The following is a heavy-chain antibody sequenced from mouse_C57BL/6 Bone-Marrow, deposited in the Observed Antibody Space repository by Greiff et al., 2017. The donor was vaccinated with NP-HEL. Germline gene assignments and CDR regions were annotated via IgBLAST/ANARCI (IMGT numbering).Heavy chain of an antibody. V-gene: IGHV1-63*01. CDR3: ARKGSEGFAY. CDR2: IYPGGGYT. Sequence: QVQLQQSGAELVRPGTSVKMSCKASGYTFTNYWIGWAKQRPGHGLEWIGDIYPGGGYTNYNEKFKGKATLTADKSSSTAYMQFSSLTSADSASYYCARKGSEGFAYWGKGTLVTVSA. J-gene: IGHJ3*01. CDR1: GYTFTNYW.